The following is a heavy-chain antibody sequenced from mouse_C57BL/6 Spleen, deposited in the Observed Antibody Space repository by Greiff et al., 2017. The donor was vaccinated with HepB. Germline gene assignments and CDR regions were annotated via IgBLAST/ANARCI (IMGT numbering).Heavy chain of an antibody. CDR2: IYPGSGST. CDR3: ARKGYGDY. V-gene: IGHV1-55*01. J-gene: IGHJ4*01. D-gene: IGHD1-1*02. CDR1: GYTFTSYW. Sequence: QVQLQQPGAELVKPGASVKMSCKASGYTFTSYWITWVKQRPGQGLEWIGDIYPGSGSTNYNEKFKSKATLTVDKSSSTAYMQLSSLTSEDSAVYYCARKGYGDYWGQGTSVTVSS.